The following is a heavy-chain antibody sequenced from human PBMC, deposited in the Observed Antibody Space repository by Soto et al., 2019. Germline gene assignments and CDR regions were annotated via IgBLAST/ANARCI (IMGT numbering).Heavy chain of an antibody. D-gene: IGHD6-19*01. J-gene: IGHJ4*02. CDR2: INAGNGNT. V-gene: IGHV1-3*01. Sequence: ASVKVSCKASGYTFTGYARHWVRQAPGQRLEWMGWINAGNGNTKYSQKFQGRVTITRDTSASTAYMELSSLRSEDTAVYYCARAVAVPADFDYWGLGTLVTVSS. CDR1: GYTFTGYA. CDR3: ARAVAVPADFDY.